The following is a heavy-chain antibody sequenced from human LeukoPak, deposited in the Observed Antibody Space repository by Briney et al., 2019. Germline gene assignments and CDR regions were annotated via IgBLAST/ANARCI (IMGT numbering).Heavy chain of an antibody. D-gene: IGHD3-9*01. Sequence: GRSLRLSCAASGFTFSSYGMHWVRQAPGKGLEWVAVIWYDGSNKYYADSVKGRFTISRDNSKNTLYLQMNSLRAKDTAVYYCARHQFDSYFDYWGQGTLVTVSS. CDR2: IWYDGSNK. CDR1: GFTFSSYG. CDR3: ARHQFDSYFDY. V-gene: IGHV3-33*01. J-gene: IGHJ4*02.